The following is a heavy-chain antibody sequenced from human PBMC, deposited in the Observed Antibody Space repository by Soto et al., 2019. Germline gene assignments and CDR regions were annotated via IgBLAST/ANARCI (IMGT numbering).Heavy chain of an antibody. V-gene: IGHV3-53*01. CDR2: IYSGGST. CDR3: ARSPVLRFLEWSQDYYGMDV. J-gene: IGHJ6*02. Sequence: GGPLRLSCAASGFTVSSNYMSWVRQAPGKGLEWVSVIYSGGSTYYADSVKGRFTISRDNSKNTLYLQMNSLRAEDTAVYYCARSPVLRFLEWSQDYYGMDVWGQGTTVTVSS. D-gene: IGHD3-3*01. CDR1: GFTVSSNY.